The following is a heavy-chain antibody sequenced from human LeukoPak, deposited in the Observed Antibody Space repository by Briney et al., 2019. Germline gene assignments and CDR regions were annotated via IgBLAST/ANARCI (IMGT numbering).Heavy chain of an antibody. D-gene: IGHD3-10*01. V-gene: IGHV3-23*01. J-gene: IGHJ6*02. CDR2: ISGSGGST. Sequence: GGSLRLSCAASGFTFSSYAMSWVRQAPGKGLEWVSAISGSGGSTYYADSVKGRFTVSRDNSKNTLYLQMNSLRAEDTAVYYCAKSGMIRGAMDVWGQGTTVTVSS. CDR1: GFTFSSYA. CDR3: AKSGMIRGAMDV.